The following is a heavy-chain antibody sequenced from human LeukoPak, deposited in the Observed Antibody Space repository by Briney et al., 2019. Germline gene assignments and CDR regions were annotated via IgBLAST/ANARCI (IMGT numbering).Heavy chain of an antibody. CDR3: ARVSLVRTYFDY. J-gene: IGHJ4*02. Sequence: PGGSLRLSCEASVFTVSGKYMSWVRQAPGKGLEWVPIFYSGDNTYYADSVKGSFTISRDTSKNTLYLQMNSLRVEDTAVYYCARVSLVRTYFDYWGQGTLVTVSS. D-gene: IGHD3-10*01. CDR2: FYSGDNT. V-gene: IGHV3-66*01. CDR1: VFTVSGKY.